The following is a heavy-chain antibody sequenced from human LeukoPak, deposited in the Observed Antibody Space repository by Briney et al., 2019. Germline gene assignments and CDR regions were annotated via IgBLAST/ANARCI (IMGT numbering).Heavy chain of an antibody. D-gene: IGHD1-26*01. CDR1: GFIFSTIY. Sequence: GGSLRLSCAASGFIFSTIYMSWVRQTPGQGLEWVANINVDGTAEYYVDSVKGRFTISRDNANNSLYLQMNSLRAEDTAVYYCARDPYRFAFDIWGQGTVVLVSS. V-gene: IGHV3-7*03. CDR3: ARDPYRFAFDI. CDR2: INVDGTAE. J-gene: IGHJ3*02.